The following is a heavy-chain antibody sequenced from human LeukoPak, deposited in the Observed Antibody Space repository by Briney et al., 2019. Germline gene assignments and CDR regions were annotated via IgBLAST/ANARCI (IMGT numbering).Heavy chain of an antibody. D-gene: IGHD1-7*01. CDR1: GFTFSSYA. CDR3: ASSGIGTFDY. CDR2: ISSNGGST. Sequence: GGSLRLSCAASGFTFSSYAMHWVRQAPGKGLEYVSAISSNGGSTYYANSVKGRFTIPRDNSKNTLYLQMGSLRAEDMAVYYCASSGIGTFDYWGQGTLVTVSS. J-gene: IGHJ4*02. V-gene: IGHV3-64*01.